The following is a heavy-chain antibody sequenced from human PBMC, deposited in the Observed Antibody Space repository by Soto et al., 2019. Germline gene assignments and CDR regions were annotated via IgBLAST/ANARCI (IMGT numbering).Heavy chain of an antibody. CDR2: IYTSGRT. Sequence: LSLTCTVSGGSISSYYWSWIRQPAGKGLEWIGRIYTSGRTNYNPSLKSRVTRSVDTSKNEFSLKLSSVTAAATAVYYCARDLENRVSYYYGIDDWGQGTTVTVSS. CDR1: GGSISSYY. CDR3: ARDLENRVSYYYGIDD. V-gene: IGHV4-4*07. D-gene: IGHD3-10*01. J-gene: IGHJ6*02.